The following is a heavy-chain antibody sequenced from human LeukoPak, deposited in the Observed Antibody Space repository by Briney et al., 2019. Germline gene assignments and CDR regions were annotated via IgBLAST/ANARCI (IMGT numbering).Heavy chain of an antibody. Sequence: PSETLSLTCAVSGYSISSGYYWGWIRQPPGKGLEWIGSIYHSGSTYYNPSLKSRVTISVDTSKNLFSLKLSSVTAADTAVYYCARDSRAGYSSGWYLIDYWGQGTLVTVSS. V-gene: IGHV4-38-2*02. D-gene: IGHD6-19*01. CDR2: IYHSGST. CDR3: ARDSRAGYSSGWYLIDY. CDR1: GYSISSGYY. J-gene: IGHJ4*02.